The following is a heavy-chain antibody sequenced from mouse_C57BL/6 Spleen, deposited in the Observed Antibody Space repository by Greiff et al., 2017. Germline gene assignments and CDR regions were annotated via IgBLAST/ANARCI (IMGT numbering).Heavy chain of an antibody. Sequence: EVHLVESGAGLVKPGGSLKLSCAASGFTFSSYAMSWVRQTPEKRLEWVAYISSGGDYIYYADTVKGRFTISRDNARNTLYLQMSSLKSEDTAMYYCTRDYDYDEGYFDYWGQGTTLTVSS. J-gene: IGHJ2*01. V-gene: IGHV5-9-1*02. D-gene: IGHD2-4*01. CDR3: TRDYDYDEGYFDY. CDR2: ISSGGDYI. CDR1: GFTFSSYA.